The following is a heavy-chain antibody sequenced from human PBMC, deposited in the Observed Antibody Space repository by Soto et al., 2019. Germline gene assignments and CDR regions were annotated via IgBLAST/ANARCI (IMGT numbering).Heavy chain of an antibody. D-gene: IGHD1-26*01. CDR3: ARGLISGSHYSGGWYYFDS. V-gene: IGHV4-34*01. J-gene: IGHJ4*02. CDR2: INHSGSA. Sequence: SETRSLTCDVYGGSFSDYIWTWIRQTPGKGLQWIGQINHSGSANYNPSLKSRVTISVHTSSSQFSLELSSVTAADTAVYYCARGLISGSHYSGGWYYFDSWGQGTQVT. CDR1: GGSFSDYI.